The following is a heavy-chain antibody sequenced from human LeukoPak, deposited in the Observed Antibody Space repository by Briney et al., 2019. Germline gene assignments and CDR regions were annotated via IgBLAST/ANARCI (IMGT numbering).Heavy chain of an antibody. CDR1: GFTLSSYA. Sequence: GGSLRLSCAASGFTLSSYAMSWVRQAPGKGLEWVSAISGSGGSTYYADSVKGRFTISRDNSKNTLYLQMNSLRAEDTAVYYCAKDRAEYFFRSDYWGQGTLVTVSS. D-gene: IGHD3-3*01. CDR3: AKDRAEYFFRSDY. CDR2: ISGSGGST. J-gene: IGHJ4*02. V-gene: IGHV3-23*01.